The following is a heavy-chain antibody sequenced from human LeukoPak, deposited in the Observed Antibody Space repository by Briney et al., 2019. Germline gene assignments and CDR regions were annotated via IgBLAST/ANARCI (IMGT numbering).Heavy chain of an antibody. Sequence: GASVKVSCKPSGYTFTNYYIHWVRQAPGQGLEWMGWINPTSGATNYAQRFQGRVTMTRDTSIRTAYMELSSLRSDDTAVHYCARDNLRFFDYWGQGTLVTVSS. D-gene: IGHD1-14*01. CDR3: ARDNLRFFDY. V-gene: IGHV1-2*02. J-gene: IGHJ4*02. CDR1: GYTFTNYY. CDR2: INPTSGAT.